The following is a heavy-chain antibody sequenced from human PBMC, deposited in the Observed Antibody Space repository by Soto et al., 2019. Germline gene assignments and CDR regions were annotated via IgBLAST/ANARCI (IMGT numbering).Heavy chain of an antibody. V-gene: IGHV1-2*06. J-gene: IGHJ6*02. CDR3: ARELQRGLDV. CDR1: RYSFSGRF. CDR2: KDMNTGER. Sequence: QVRLVQSGAEVKNPGASVKVSCRASRYSFSGRFIYWVRQAPGQGPGWMGRKDMNTGERIYAQKFQSRVTMTDDTSINTAYMELSGLTSDDTAVYYCARELQRGLDVWGQGTTVTVSS.